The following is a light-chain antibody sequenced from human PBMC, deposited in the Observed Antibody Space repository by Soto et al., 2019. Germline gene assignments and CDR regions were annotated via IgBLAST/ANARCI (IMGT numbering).Light chain of an antibody. J-gene: IGKJ5*01. Sequence: EIVMTQSPATLSVSPGERATLSCRASQSISSYLAWYQQKPGQAPRLLISGASTRATGVPDRFSGSGSGTDFTLTITRLEPEDSAVYYCQQYNNWPSITFGQGTRLEIK. CDR3: QQYNNWPSIT. V-gene: IGKV3D-15*01. CDR2: GAS. CDR1: QSISSY.